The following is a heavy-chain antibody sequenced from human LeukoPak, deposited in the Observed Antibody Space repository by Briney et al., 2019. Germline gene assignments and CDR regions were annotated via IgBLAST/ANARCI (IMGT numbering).Heavy chain of an antibody. Sequence: PGGSLRLSCAASGFTVSSDYLSWVRQAPGKGLEWVSVIFSGASTYYADSVKGRFTISRDNSKNTLYLHMNSLSAEDTAVYYCARGSLYSGYDLRAFDIWGQGTTVTVSS. V-gene: IGHV3-66*01. CDR3: ARGSLYSGYDLRAFDI. CDR2: IFSGAST. D-gene: IGHD5-12*01. CDR1: GFTVSSDY. J-gene: IGHJ3*02.